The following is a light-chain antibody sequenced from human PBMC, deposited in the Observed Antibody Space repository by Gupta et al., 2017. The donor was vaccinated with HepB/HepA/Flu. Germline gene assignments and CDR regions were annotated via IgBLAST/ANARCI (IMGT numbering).Light chain of an antibody. J-gene: IGKJ2*01. V-gene: IGKV2-28*01. CDR2: LGS. CDR1: QSLLHSNGYNY. Sequence: DIVITQSPLSLPVTPGEPASISCRCSQSLLHSNGYNYLDWYLQKPGQSPQLLIYLGSNRASGVPDRFSGSGSGTDFTLKISRVEAEDVGVYYCMQALQTPYTFGQGTKLEIK. CDR3: MQALQTPYT.